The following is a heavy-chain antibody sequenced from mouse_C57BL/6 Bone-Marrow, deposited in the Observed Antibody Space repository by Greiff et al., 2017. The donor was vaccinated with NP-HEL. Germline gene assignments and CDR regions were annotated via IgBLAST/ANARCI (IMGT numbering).Heavy chain of an antibody. V-gene: IGHV1-69*01. J-gene: IGHJ1*03. CDR1: GYTFTSYW. D-gene: IGHD2-1*01. CDR3: ARRSFYYGNYRWYFDV. CDR2: IDPSDSYT. Sequence: VQLQQPGAELVMPGASVKLSCKASGYTFTSYWMHWVKQRPGQGLEWIGEIDPSDSYTNYNQKFKGKSTLTVDKSSSTAYMQHSSLTSEDSAVYYCARRSFYYGNYRWYFDVWGTGTTVTVSS.